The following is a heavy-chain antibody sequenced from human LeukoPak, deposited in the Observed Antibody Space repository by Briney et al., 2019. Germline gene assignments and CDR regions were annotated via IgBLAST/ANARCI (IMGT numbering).Heavy chain of an antibody. CDR3: AKGTVPQFIY. Sequence: GGSLRLSCAASGFTFSSYAMHWVRQAPGKGLEWVAVISYDGSNKYYADSVKGRFTISRDNSKNTLYLQMNSLRAEDTAVYYCAKGTVPQFIYWGQGTLVTVSS. CDR1: GFTFSSYA. D-gene: IGHD1-14*01. J-gene: IGHJ4*02. CDR2: ISYDGSNK. V-gene: IGHV3-30-3*01.